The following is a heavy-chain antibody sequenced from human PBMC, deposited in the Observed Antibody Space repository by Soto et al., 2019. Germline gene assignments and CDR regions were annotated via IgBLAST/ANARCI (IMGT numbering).Heavy chain of an antibody. CDR2: IYSSGST. J-gene: IGHJ4*02. CDR3: ARATFGEVLLFDY. CDR1: GGSISYYH. V-gene: IGHV4-4*07. Sequence: SETLSLTCTVSGGSISYYHWSWIRQPAGKGLEWIGRIYSSGSTNYNPSLKSRVTMSVDTSKDQFSLKLNSVTAAGTAVYYCARATFGEVLLFDYWGQGTLVTVSS. D-gene: IGHD3-10*01.